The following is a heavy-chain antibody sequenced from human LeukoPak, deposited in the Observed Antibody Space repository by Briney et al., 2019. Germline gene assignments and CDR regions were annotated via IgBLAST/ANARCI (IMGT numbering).Heavy chain of an antibody. D-gene: IGHD3-22*01. J-gene: IGHJ2*01. CDR2: IYYSGST. CDR1: GGSISSSSYY. V-gene: IGHV4-39*01. CDR3: ASMEYYYDSSGYQNWYFDL. Sequence: SETLSLTCTVSGGSISSSSYYWGWIRQPPGKGLEWIGSIYYSGSTYYNPSLKSRVTISADTSKNQFSLKLSSVTAVDTAVYYCASMEYYYDSSGYQNWYFDLWGRGTLVTVSS.